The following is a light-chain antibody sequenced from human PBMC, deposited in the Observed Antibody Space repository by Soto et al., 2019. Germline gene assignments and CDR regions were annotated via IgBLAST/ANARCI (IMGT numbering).Light chain of an antibody. J-gene: IGKJ4*01. CDR1: QSLVYSSNNKNY. CDR2: WAS. Sequence: VMSQSPCALAGSLGWIATINFDSSQSLVYSSNNKNYFALYQQKPGQPPKLLIYWASTRESGVPDRFSGSGFGTDLTLTISSLQAEDVAVYYCQQYYSTPLTFGGGTKVDIK. V-gene: IGKV4-1*01. CDR3: QQYYSTPLT.